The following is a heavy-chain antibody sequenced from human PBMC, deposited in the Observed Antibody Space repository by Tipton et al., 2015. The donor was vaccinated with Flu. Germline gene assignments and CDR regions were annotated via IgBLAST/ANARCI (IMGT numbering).Heavy chain of an antibody. J-gene: IGHJ5*02. D-gene: IGHD6-13*01. V-gene: IGHV4-4*02. CDR3: ARVASSWYRGWFDP. CDR2: IYHSGST. Sequence: SLRLSCAVSGGSISSSNWWSWVRQPPGKGLEWIGEIYHSGSTNYNPSLKSRVTISVDKSKNQFSLKLGSVTAADTAVYYCARVASSWYRGWFDPWGQGTLVTVSS. CDR1: GGSISSSNW.